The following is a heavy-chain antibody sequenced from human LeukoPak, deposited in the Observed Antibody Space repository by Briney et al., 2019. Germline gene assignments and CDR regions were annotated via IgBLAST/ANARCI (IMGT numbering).Heavy chain of an antibody. V-gene: IGHV3-23*01. CDR3: AKDGLYFDGSTHIYYFAA. CDR2: ITYNGAAT. Sequence: GGSLRLSCAASGFSFVGYAMTWVRQAPGKGLEWVSSITYNGAATYYLDSVKARFTISIDNSRSTLYLQMDSLTAEDTALYYCAKDGLYFDGSTHIYYFAAWGGAALVAVSS. D-gene: IGHD3-9*01. J-gene: IGHJ4*02. CDR1: GFSFVGYA.